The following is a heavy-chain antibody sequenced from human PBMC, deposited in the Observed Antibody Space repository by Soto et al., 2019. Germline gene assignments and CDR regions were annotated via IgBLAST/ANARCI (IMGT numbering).Heavy chain of an antibody. J-gene: IGHJ6*02. D-gene: IGHD3-3*01. CDR3: AKDEDSVFGVVTTDYYYYGMDV. V-gene: IGHV3-23*01. CDR1: GFTFSSYA. Sequence: GGSLRLSCAASGFTFSSYAMSWVRQAPGKGLEWVSAISGSGGSTYYADSGKGRFTISGDNSKNTQYLQMNSLRAEDTAVYYCAKDEDSVFGVVTTDYYYYGMDVWGQGTTVTVSS. CDR2: ISGSGGST.